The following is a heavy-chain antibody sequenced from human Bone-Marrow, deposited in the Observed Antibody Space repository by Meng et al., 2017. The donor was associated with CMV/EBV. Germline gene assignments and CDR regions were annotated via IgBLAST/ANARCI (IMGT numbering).Heavy chain of an antibody. J-gene: IGHJ6*02. CDR2: IRYDGSNK. CDR3: AKDSWCNARRPYYGMDV. D-gene: IGHD2-8*01. V-gene: IGHV3-30*02. CDR1: GFTFSSYG. Sequence: GESLKISCAASGFTFSSYGMHWVRQAPGKGLEWVAFIRYDGSNKYYADSVKGRFTISRDNSKNTLYLQMKSLRAEDTAVYYCAKDSWCNARRPYYGMDVWGQGTTVTVSS.